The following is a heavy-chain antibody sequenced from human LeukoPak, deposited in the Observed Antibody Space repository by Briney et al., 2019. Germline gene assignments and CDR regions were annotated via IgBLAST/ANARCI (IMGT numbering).Heavy chain of an antibody. CDR2: ISANDNRV. CDR1: GFIFSSFA. V-gene: IGHV3-23*01. J-gene: IGHJ4*02. CDR3: AKDGLYCAYGVCYLNY. D-gene: IGHD2-8*01. Sequence: GGSLRLSCAASGFIFSSFAMTWVRQAPGKGLEWVSSISANDNRVYFADSVKGRFTISRDNSKNTVCLQMNSLGAEDTAVYYCAKDGLYCAYGVCYLNYWGQGTLVTVSS.